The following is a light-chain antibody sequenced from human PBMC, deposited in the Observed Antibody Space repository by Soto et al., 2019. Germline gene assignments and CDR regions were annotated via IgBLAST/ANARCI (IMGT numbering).Light chain of an antibody. V-gene: IGLV2-8*01. CDR1: KSDIGFYDF. CDR2: EVV. CDR3: KSYAGSNTYV. Sequence: QSALTQPPSASGSPGQSVTISCTGTKSDIGFYDFVSWYQHHPGKAPRLIIYEVVQRPSGVPDRFSDSKSGNTASLTVSGLQAADEADYFCKSYAGSNTYVFGSGTKLTVL. J-gene: IGLJ1*01.